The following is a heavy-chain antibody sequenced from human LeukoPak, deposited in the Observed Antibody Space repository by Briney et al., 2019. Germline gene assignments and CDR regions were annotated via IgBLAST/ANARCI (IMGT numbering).Heavy chain of an antibody. CDR1: GFTLTNDF. V-gene: IGHV3-15*01. CDR2: IKSEIEGGTT. D-gene: IGHD3-10*01. CDR3: ALAWFGESRDGLDI. Sequence: GGSLRLSCAASGFTLTNDFMTWVRQAPGKGLEWVGRIKSEIEGGTTDHAESVKGRFAISRDESTNTLFLQMNSLRNEDTAVYYCALAWFGESRDGLDIWGRGSMVVVSS. J-gene: IGHJ3*02.